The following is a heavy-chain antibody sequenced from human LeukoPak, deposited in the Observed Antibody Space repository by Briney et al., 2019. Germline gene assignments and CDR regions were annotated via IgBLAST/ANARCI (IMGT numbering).Heavy chain of an antibody. CDR3: VRAPEIDY. CDR1: GFTFSNYA. Sequence: GGSLRLSCETSGFTFSNYAMSWVRQAPGKGLEWVSAISGSGGSTYYADSVKGRFTISRDNSKNTLYLQMNSLRAEDTAVYYCVRAPEIDYWGQGTLVTVSS. CDR2: ISGSGGST. V-gene: IGHV3-23*01. J-gene: IGHJ4*02.